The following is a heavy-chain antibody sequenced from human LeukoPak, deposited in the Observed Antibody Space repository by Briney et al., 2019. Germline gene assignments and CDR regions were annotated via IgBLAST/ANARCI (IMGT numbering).Heavy chain of an antibody. CDR1: GFTFSTYA. Sequence: GGSLRLSCAASGFTFSTYAMSWVRQAPGKGLEWVSGISGSGGRTHYAASVKGRFTISRDNSKNTLDLQMNSLRAEDTATYYCTKDQRWDVPHYSDYWGQGTLVTVSS. V-gene: IGHV3-23*01. D-gene: IGHD1-26*01. CDR2: ISGSGGRT. CDR3: TKDQRWDVPHYSDY. J-gene: IGHJ4*02.